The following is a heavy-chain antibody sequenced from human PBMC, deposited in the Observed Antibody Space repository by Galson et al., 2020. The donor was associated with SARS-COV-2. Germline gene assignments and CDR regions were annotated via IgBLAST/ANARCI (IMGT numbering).Heavy chain of an antibody. D-gene: IGHD3-9*01. Sequence: SETLSLTCSVSGDSISNSNYYWGWIRQPPGKGLEWIGNIDYRGTTYYNTSLKSRVTLSIDISKNQVSLTVTSVTAADTALYYCVREVRYFDWPRPYGWFDPWGQGTLVAVSS. CDR1: GDSISNSNYY. CDR2: IDYRGTT. J-gene: IGHJ5*02. CDR3: VREVRYFDWPRPYGWFDP. V-gene: IGHV4-39*07.